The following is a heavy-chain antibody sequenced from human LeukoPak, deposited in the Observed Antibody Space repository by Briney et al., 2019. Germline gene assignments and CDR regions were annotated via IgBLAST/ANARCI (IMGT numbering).Heavy chain of an antibody. V-gene: IGHV5-10-1*01. CDR3: ARLDYGDDFDY. D-gene: IGHD4-17*01. CDR1: GYSFTSYW. J-gene: IGHJ4*02. CDR2: IDPSDSYT. Sequence: GESLKISCQGSGYSFTSYWISWVRQMPGKGLEWMGRIDPSDSYTNFSPSFQSHVTISADKSISTAYLQWSSLKASDTAMYYCARLDYGDDFDYWGQGTLVTVSS.